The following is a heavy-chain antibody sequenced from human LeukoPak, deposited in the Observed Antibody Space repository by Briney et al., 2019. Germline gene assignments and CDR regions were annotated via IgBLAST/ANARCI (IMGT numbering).Heavy chain of an antibody. Sequence: ASVKVSCKASGYTFTNYYMHWVRRAPGQGLEWVGLINPSDGITNYAQKFQGRVTMTRDTSTSTVHMELSSLRSEDTAVYYCARGQNKCLGHWGQGTLITVSS. CDR3: ARGQNKCLGH. V-gene: IGHV1-46*01. J-gene: IGHJ4*02. D-gene: IGHD2/OR15-2a*01. CDR1: GYTFTNYY. CDR2: INPSDGIT.